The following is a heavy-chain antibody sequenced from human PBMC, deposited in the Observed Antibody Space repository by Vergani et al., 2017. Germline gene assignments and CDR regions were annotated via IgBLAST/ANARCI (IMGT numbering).Heavy chain of an antibody. CDR3: ARGYYDSSGYYPFDY. CDR1: GGSISSSSYY. CDR2: IYYIGST. Sequence: QLQLQESGPGLVKPSETLSLTCTVSGGSISSSSYYWGWIRQPPGKGLEWIGSIYYIGSTYYNPSLKSRVTISVDTSKNQFSLKLSSVTAADTAVYYCARGYYDSSGYYPFDYWGQGTLVTVSS. V-gene: IGHV4-39*01. J-gene: IGHJ4*02. D-gene: IGHD3-22*01.